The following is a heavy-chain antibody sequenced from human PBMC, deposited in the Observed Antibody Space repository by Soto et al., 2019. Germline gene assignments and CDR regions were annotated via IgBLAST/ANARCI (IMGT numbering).Heavy chain of an antibody. V-gene: IGHV4-61*01. CDR3: ASTPRSNLWFGENDY. CDR1: GGSVSSGSYY. Sequence: PSETLSLTCTVSGGSVSSGSYYWSWIRQPPGKGLEWIGYIYYSGSTNYNPSLKSRVTISVDTSKNQFSLKLSSVTAADTAVYYCASTPRSNLWFGENDYWCQGTRVTVSS. CDR2: IYYSGST. D-gene: IGHD3-10*01. J-gene: IGHJ4*02.